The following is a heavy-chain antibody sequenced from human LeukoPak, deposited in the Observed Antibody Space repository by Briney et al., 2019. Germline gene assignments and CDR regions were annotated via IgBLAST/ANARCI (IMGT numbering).Heavy chain of an antibody. Sequence: PSETLSLTCTVSGGSISSYYWSWIRQPPGKGLEWIGYMYYRGNTNYNPSVKGRVTISIDTPNNQFSLELSSVTAADTAVYYCATGVHGIAAAGDYYFDYWGQGTLVTVSS. V-gene: IGHV4-59*01. D-gene: IGHD6-13*01. J-gene: IGHJ4*02. CDR2: MYYRGNT. CDR3: ATGVHGIAAAGDYYFDY. CDR1: GGSISSYY.